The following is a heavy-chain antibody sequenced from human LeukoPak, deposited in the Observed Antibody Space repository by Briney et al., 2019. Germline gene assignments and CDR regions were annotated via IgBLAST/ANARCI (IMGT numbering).Heavy chain of an antibody. V-gene: IGHV3-66*04. CDR1: GFTVSGNY. D-gene: IGHD3-22*01. CDR2: IYSGGTT. Sequence: GGSLRLSCAVSGFTVSGNYMSWVRHAPGKGLEWVSLIYSGGTTHYADSVKGRFTISRDNAKNSLCLQMNSLRAEDTAVYYCARHVVAVGFDYWGQGTLVTVSS. J-gene: IGHJ4*02. CDR3: ARHVVAVGFDY.